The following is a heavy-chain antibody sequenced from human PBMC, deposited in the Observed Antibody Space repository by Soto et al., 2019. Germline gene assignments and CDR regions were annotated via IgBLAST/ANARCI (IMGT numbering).Heavy chain of an antibody. CDR3: ARGLMGYHNYVPYYYYYMDV. CDR2: IYHSGST. J-gene: IGHJ6*03. Sequence: QVQLQESGPGLVKPSGTLSLTCAVSSGSISSSNWWSWVRQPPGKGLEWIGEIYHSGSTNYNPSLQSRVTISVDKSKNQFSLKLSSVTAADTAVYYCARGLMGYHNYVPYYYYYMDVWGKGTTVTVSS. V-gene: IGHV4-4*02. D-gene: IGHD3-16*01. CDR1: SGSISSSNW.